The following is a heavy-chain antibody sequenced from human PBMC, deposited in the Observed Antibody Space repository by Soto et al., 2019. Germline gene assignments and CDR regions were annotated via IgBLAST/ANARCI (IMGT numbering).Heavy chain of an antibody. CDR2: IYHSGST. J-gene: IGHJ4*02. Sequence: QVQLQESGPGLVKPSGTLSLTCAVSGGSISSSNWWSWVRQPPGKGLEWIGVIYHSGSTNYNPSLKNRVPISVDKSQTQFSLKMSSVTAADTAVYDCASTFGYGGYGDYWGQGTLVTVYS. CDR3: ASTFGYGGYGDY. CDR1: GGSISSSNW. D-gene: IGHD5-12*01. V-gene: IGHV4-4*02.